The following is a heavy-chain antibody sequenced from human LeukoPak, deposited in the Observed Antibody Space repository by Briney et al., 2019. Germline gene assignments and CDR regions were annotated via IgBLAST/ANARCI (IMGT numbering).Heavy chain of an antibody. J-gene: IGHJ3*02. CDR3: ARRPAYYDFWSRSDAFDI. D-gene: IGHD3-3*01. CDR1: GGSISSGSYY. V-gene: IGHV4-61*02. CDR2: IYTSGST. Sequence: KPSETLSLTCTLSGGSISSGSYYWSWIRQPAGKGLEWIGRIYTSGSTNYNPSLKSRVTISVDTSKNQFSLKLSSVTAADTAVYYCARRPAYYDFWSRSDAFDIWGQGTMVTVSS.